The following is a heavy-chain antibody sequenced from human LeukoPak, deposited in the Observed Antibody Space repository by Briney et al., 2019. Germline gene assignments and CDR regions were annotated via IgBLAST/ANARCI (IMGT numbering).Heavy chain of an antibody. CDR2: IKQDGSEK. D-gene: IGHD5-18*01. CDR3: ARVPRGYSYGFFDY. Sequence: PGGSLRLSCAASAFTFSNYWMSWVRQAPGKGLEWVANIKQDGSEKYYVDSVKGRFTISRDNAKNSLYLQMNSLRAEDTAVYYCARVPRGYSYGFFDYWGQGTLVTVSS. V-gene: IGHV3-7*01. J-gene: IGHJ4*02. CDR1: AFTFSNYW.